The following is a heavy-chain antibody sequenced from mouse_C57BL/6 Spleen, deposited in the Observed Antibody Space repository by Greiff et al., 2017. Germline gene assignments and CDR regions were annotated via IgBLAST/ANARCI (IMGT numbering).Heavy chain of an antibody. D-gene: IGHD2-5*01. Sequence: EVQLVESGGGLVKPGGSLKLSCAASGFTFSDYGMHWVRQAPEKGLEWVAYISSGSSTIYYADTVKGRFTISRDNAKNTLFLQLTSLRSEDTAMYYCARDYSSYDCDDWGQGTTLTVSS. CDR3: ARDYSSYDCDD. J-gene: IGHJ2*01. CDR2: ISSGSSTI. V-gene: IGHV5-17*01. CDR1: GFTFSDYG.